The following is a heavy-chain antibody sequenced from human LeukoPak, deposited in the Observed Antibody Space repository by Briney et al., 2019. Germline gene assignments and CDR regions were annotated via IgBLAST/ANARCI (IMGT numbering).Heavy chain of an antibody. CDR2: IYYDGNT. D-gene: IGHD6-13*01. CDR1: GGSIGGYY. CDR3: ARVWYSSSWYSPFDY. V-gene: IGHV4-59*01. Sequence: PLETLSLTCTVTGGSIGGYYWNWIRQPPGGGMEWIGYIYYDGNTNYSPSVKSQVTISVDMSKNQVSLRLSSVTADDTAVYYCARVWYSSSWYSPFDYWGQGTLVTVSS. J-gene: IGHJ4*02.